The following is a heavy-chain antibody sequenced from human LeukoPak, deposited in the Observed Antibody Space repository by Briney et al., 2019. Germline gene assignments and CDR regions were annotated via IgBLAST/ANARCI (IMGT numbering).Heavy chain of an antibody. Sequence: SETLSLTCAVSGGSFSGYYWSWIRQPPGKGLEWIGEINHSGSTNYNPSLNRLVTISFATSKHHFSLKLSSVTAADTAVYYCARGPYIVAPSCFDYWGQGTLVTVSS. J-gene: IGHJ4*02. CDR1: GGSFSGYY. CDR3: ARGPYIVAPSCFDY. D-gene: IGHD5-12*01. CDR2: INHSGST. V-gene: IGHV4-34*01.